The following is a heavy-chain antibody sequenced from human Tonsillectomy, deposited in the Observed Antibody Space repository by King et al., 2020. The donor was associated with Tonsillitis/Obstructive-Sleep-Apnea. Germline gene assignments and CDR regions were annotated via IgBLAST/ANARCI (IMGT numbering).Heavy chain of an antibody. CDR2: INPNSGGT. Sequence: VQLVESGAEVKKPGASVKVSCTASGYTFTGYYMHWVRQAPGQGLEWMGWINPNSGGTNYAQKFQGWVTMTRDTSISTAYMELSRLRSDDTAVYYCARDLSGRAYCSSTSCRYPYYFDYWGQGTLVTVSS. J-gene: IGHJ4*02. V-gene: IGHV1-2*04. CDR1: GYTFTGYY. D-gene: IGHD2-2*01. CDR3: ARDLSGRAYCSSTSCRYPYYFDY.